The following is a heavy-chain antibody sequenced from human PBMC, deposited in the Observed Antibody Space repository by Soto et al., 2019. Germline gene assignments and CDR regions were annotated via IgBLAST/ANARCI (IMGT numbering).Heavy chain of an antibody. Sequence: QVQLVESGGGVVQPGRSLRLSCAASGFTFSSYGMHWVRQAPGKGLEWVAVISYDGSNKYYADSVKGRFTISRDNSKNTLYLQMNSLRAEDTAVYYCAKDGGYYYDSSGYLDYWGQGTLVTVSS. CDR2: ISYDGSNK. J-gene: IGHJ4*02. CDR1: GFTFSSYG. CDR3: AKDGGYYYDSSGYLDY. V-gene: IGHV3-30*18. D-gene: IGHD3-22*01.